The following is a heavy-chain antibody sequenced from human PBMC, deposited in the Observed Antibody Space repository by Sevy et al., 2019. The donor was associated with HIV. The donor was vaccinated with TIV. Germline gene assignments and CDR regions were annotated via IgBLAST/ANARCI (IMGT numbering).Heavy chain of an antibody. CDR3: VRDDRDGYFDY. J-gene: IGHJ4*02. V-gene: IGHV1-2*02. CDR2: INPDSGGP. Sequence: ASVKVSCKASGYPFTGYYMHWVRQAPGQGLEWMGWINPDSGGPNYPPKFQGRVTLTRETSISTAYMELSRLKSDDTAVYYCVRDDRDGYFDYWGQGTLVTVSS. CDR1: GYPFTGYY.